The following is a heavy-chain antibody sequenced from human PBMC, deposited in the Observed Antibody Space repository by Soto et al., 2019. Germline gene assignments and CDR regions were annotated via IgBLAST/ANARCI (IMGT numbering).Heavy chain of an antibody. D-gene: IGHD1-1*01. Sequence: QVQMVQAGAEVNKPGASVKGSCKASGYTFLRYGISCVRQAPGQGLEWMGWINPYNGNTNYAQKFQGRFTMTTDTFTSTGYMELWSPRFNDTSGDYCAKVEGVDSRPWTPLDPWGQGTLVAVSA. V-gene: IGHV1-18*01. CDR1: GYTFLRYG. CDR3: AKVEGVDSRPWTPLDP. CDR2: INPYNGNT. J-gene: IGHJ5*02.